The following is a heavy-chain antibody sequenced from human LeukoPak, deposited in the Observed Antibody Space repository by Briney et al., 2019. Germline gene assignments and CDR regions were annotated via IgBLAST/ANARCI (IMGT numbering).Heavy chain of an antibody. V-gene: IGHV5-51*01. J-gene: IGHJ4*02. CDR2: IYPGDSDT. CDR3: ARFGYYYDSSGYSD. Sequence: GESLKISCKGSGYSFTSYWIGWVRQMAGKGLECMGIIYPGDSDTRYSPSFQGQVHISADKSISAAYLQWSSLKASDTAMYYCARFGYYYDSSGYSDWGQGPLVTVSS. D-gene: IGHD3-22*01. CDR1: GYSFTSYW.